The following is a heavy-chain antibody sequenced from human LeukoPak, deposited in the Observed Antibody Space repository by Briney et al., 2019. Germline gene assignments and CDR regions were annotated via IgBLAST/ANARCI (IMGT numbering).Heavy chain of an antibody. Sequence: ASVKVSCKVSGYTLTELSMHWVRQAPGKGLEWMGGFDPEDGETIYAQKFQGRVTITRDTSASTAYMELSSLRSEDTAVYYCARAYSSGWYDWFDPWGQGTLVTVSS. CDR3: ARAYSSGWYDWFDP. CDR2: FDPEDGET. CDR1: GYTLTELS. V-gene: IGHV1-24*01. J-gene: IGHJ5*02. D-gene: IGHD6-19*01.